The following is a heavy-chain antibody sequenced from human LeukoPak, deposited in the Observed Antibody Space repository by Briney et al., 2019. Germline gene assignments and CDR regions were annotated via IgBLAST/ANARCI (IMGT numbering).Heavy chain of an antibody. D-gene: IGHD3-3*01. Sequence: GGSLRLSCTASGFTFSDYAMSWVRQAPGKGLEWVGFIRSKAYGGTTEYAASVEGIFTISRDDSKSIAYLQMNSLKTEDTAVYYCTRDGMIGNYDFWSGPPPPADAFDIWGQGTMVTVSS. CDR2: IRSKAYGGTT. CDR3: TRDGMIGNYDFWSGPPPPADAFDI. J-gene: IGHJ3*02. CDR1: GFTFSDYA. V-gene: IGHV3-49*04.